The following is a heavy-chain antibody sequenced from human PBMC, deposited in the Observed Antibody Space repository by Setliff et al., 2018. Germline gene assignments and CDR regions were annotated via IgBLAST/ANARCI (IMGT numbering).Heavy chain of an antibody. CDR3: ARSIALFGVDVVSCYFDH. D-gene: IGHD3-3*01. J-gene: IGHJ4*02. CDR2: ISASNGQT. Sequence: ASVKVSCKASGYTFGNYGLSWVRQAPGQGPEWMGWISASNGQTRYTEELQGRVTMTTDTSTSTAYMDLRSLRSDDTAVYYCARSIALFGVDVVSCYFDHWGRGTLVTVSS. CDR1: GYTFGNYG. V-gene: IGHV1-18*01.